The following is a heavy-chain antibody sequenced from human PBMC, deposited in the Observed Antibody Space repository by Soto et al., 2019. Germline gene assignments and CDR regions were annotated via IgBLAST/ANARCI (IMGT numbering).Heavy chain of an antibody. CDR3: ARGLHYDSGSLDDY. CDR1: GGTFSSYT. D-gene: IGHD3-22*01. J-gene: IGHJ4*02. Sequence: QVQLVQSGAEVKKPGSSVKVSCKASGGTFSSYTISWVRQAPGQGLEWMGRIIRILGIAKYAQKFQGRVTITADKSTSTAYMELSSLRSEDTAVYYCARGLHYDSGSLDDYWGQGTLVTVSS. V-gene: IGHV1-69*02. CDR2: IIRILGIA.